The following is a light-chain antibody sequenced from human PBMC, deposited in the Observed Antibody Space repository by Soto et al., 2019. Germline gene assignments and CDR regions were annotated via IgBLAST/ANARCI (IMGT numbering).Light chain of an antibody. V-gene: IGKV1-33*01. CDR2: DAS. CDR1: QDISNY. CDR3: QQYDNLPLT. J-gene: IGKJ4*01. Sequence: DIQMTQAPSSLSPSVGDSVSITCQASQDISNYLNWYQQKPGKAPKLLIYDASNLETGVPSRFSGSGSGTDFTFTISSLQPEDIATYYCQQYDNLPLTFGGGTKVDIK.